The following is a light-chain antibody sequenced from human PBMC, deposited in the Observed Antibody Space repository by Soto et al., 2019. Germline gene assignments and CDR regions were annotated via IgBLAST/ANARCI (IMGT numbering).Light chain of an antibody. CDR1: SSDVGGHDY. J-gene: IGLJ1*01. CDR2: DVS. CDR3: CSYAGGYTYV. Sequence: QSVLTQPRSVSGSPGQSVTISCTGTSSDVGGHDYVSWYQQHPGKAPKVMIYDVSKRPSGVPDRFSGSKSGNTASLTISGLQAEDEADYYCCSYAGGYTYVFGTGTKVTVL. V-gene: IGLV2-11*01.